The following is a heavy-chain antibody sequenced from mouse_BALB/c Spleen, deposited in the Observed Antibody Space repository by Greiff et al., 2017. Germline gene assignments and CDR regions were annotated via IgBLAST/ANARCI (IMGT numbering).Heavy chain of an antibody. V-gene: IGHV1-5*01. CDR2: IYPGNSDT. J-gene: IGHJ3*01. Sequence: AQLQQSGTVLARPGASVKMSCKASGYTFTSYWMHWVKQRPGQGLEWIGAIYPGNSDTSYNQKFKGKAKLTAVTSTSTVYMELSSLTNEDSAVYYCSGQRLREGFAYWGQGTLVTVSA. D-gene: IGHD1-2*01. CDR3: SGQRLREGFAY. CDR1: GYTFTSYW.